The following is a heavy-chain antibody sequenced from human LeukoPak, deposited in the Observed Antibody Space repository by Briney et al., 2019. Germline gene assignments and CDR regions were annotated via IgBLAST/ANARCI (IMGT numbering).Heavy chain of an antibody. CDR2: MNPNSGNT. J-gene: IGHJ4*02. D-gene: IGHD6-13*01. CDR3: ARRTMAAAGSDFDY. V-gene: IGHV1-8*01. CDR1: GYTFTSYD. Sequence: GASVKVSCKASGYTFTSYDINWVRQATGQGLEWMGWMNPNSGNTGYAQKFQGRVTMTRNTSISTAYMELSSLRSEDTAVYYCARRTMAAAGSDFDYWGQGTLVTVSS.